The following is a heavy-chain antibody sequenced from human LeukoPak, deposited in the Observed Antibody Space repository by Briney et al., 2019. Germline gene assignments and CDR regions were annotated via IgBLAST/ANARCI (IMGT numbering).Heavy chain of an antibody. J-gene: IGHJ6*02. V-gene: IGHV1-69*13. CDR2: IIPIFGTA. CDR3: ARANLWSGYSTINFYYYYYGMDV. D-gene: IGHD3-3*01. Sequence: SVKVSFKASGGTFSSYAISWVRQAPGQGLEWMGGIIPIFGTANYAQKFQGRVTITADESTSTAHMELSSLRSEDTAVYYCARANLWSGYSTINFYYYYYGMDVWGQGTTVTVSS. CDR1: GGTFSSYA.